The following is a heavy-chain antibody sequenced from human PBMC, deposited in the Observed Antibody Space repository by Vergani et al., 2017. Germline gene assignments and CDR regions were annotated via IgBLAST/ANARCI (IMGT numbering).Heavy chain of an antibody. D-gene: IGHD3-22*01. CDR1: GFTLSDYY. J-gene: IGHJ4*02. V-gene: IGHV3-11*04. CDR3: AGDPYYDSSGYQYYFDY. CDR2: ISSSGSTI. Sequence: QVQLVESGGGLVKPGGSLRLSCAASGFTLSDYYMRWIRQAPGKGLEWVSYISSSGSTIYYADSVKGRFTISRDNAKNSLYLQMNSLRAEDTAVYYCAGDPYYDSSGYQYYFDYWGQGTLVTVSS.